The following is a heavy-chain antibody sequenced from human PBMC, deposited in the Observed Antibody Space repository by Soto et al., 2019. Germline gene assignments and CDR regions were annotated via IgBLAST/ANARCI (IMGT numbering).Heavy chain of an antibody. J-gene: IGHJ6*02. CDR3: VKGRVINAYYYGMDV. CDR2: INSDGSST. Sequence: GGSLRLSCAASGFTFSSYWMRWVRQAPGKGLVWVSRINSDGSSTSYADSVKGRFTISRDNAKNTLYLQMNSLRAEDTAVYYCVKGRVINAYYYGMDVWGQGTTVTVSS. CDR1: GFTFSSYW. D-gene: IGHD3-9*01. V-gene: IGHV3-74*01.